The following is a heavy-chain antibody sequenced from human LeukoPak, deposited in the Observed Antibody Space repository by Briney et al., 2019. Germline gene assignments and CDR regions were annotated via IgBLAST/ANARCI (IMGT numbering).Heavy chain of an antibody. J-gene: IGHJ4*02. CDR1: GFTFSSYE. CDR2: ISSGGSIF. D-gene: IGHD2-15*01. Sequence: GGSLRLSCAASGFTFSSYEINWVRQAPGKGLEWISYISSGGSIFYNADPVMGRFTISRDNAKNSLYLQMNSLRAEDTAVYYCAREEAYCSGTSCFRFFDYWGQGTLVSVSS. V-gene: IGHV3-48*03. CDR3: AREEAYCSGTSCFRFFDY.